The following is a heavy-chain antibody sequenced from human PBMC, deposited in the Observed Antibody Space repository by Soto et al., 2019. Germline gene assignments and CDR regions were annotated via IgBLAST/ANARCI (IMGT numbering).Heavy chain of an antibody. Sequence: SETLSLTCAVSGGSISSGGYSWSWIRQPPGKGLEWIGYIYHSGSTYYNPSLKSRVTISVDRSKNQFSLKLSSVTAADTAVYYCATWEGDYGDYRGFDYWGQGTLVTVSS. D-gene: IGHD4-17*01. J-gene: IGHJ4*02. CDR3: ATWEGDYGDYRGFDY. CDR1: GGSISSGGYS. V-gene: IGHV4-30-2*01. CDR2: IYHSGST.